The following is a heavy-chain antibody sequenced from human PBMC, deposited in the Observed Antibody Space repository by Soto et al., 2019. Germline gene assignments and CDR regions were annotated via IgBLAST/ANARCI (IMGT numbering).Heavy chain of an antibody. J-gene: IGHJ4*02. CDR2: IYWDDDK. Sequence: QITLKESGPTLVKPTQTLTLTCTFSGFSLSTSGVGVGWIRQPPGKALEWLALIYWDDDKRDSPSLKSRLTSTNDPPNNHVVLTMTNMDPADTATYYCAHRGYSRSWYYFDYWGQGTLVTVCS. D-gene: IGHD6-13*01. CDR1: GFSLSTSGVG. CDR3: AHRGYSRSWYYFDY. V-gene: IGHV2-5*02.